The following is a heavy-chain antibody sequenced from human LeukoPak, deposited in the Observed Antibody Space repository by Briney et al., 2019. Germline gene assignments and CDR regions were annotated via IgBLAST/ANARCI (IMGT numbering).Heavy chain of an antibody. D-gene: IGHD3-16*02. V-gene: IGHV1-18*04. J-gene: IGHJ4*02. Sequence: ASVKVSCKASGYTFTSYGISCGRQAPGQGLEWMGCISAYNGNTNYAQKLQGRVTMTTDTSTSTAYMELRSLRSDDTAVYYCARSSIMITFGGVIVTKLDYWGQGTLVTVSS. CDR2: ISAYNGNT. CDR1: GYTFTSYG. CDR3: ARSSIMITFGGVIVTKLDY.